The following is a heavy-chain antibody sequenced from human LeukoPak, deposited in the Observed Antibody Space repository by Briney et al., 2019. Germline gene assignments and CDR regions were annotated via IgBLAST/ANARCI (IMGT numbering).Heavy chain of an antibody. J-gene: IGHJ5*02. CDR1: GGTFSSYA. D-gene: IGHD3-9*01. CDR2: IIPIFGTA. Sequence: GASVKVSCKASGGTFSSYAISWVRQAPGQGLEWMGGIIPIFGTANYAQKLQGRVTMTTDTSTSTAYMELRSLRSDDTAVYYCARVSGPLTHPDGVWFDPWGQGTLVTVSS. V-gene: IGHV1-69*05. CDR3: ARVSGPLTHPDGVWFDP.